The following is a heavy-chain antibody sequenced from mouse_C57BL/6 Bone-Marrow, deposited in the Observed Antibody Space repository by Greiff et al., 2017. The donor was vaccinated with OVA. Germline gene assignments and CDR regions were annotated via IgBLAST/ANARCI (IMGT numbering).Heavy chain of an antibody. V-gene: IGHV14-3*01. Sequence: VQLQQSVAELVRPGASVKLSCTASGFTFKNTYMHWVKQRPEQGLEWIGRIDPANGNTKYAPKFQGKATITADTSSNTAYLQLSSLTSEDTAIYYCARSREYFDVWGTGTTVTVSS. CDR3: ARSREYFDV. CDR2: IDPANGNT. J-gene: IGHJ1*03. CDR1: GFTFKNTY.